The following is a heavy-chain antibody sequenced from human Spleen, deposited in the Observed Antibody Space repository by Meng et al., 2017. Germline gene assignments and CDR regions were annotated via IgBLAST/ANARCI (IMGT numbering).Heavy chain of an antibody. D-gene: IGHD6-19*01. CDR2: IWYDGSNE. J-gene: IGHJ4*02. Sequence: GESLKISCAASGFTFSNFEMNWVRQAPGKGLEWVGLIWYDGSNEEYGDSVKGRFTISRDTSKNTLYLQMNSLRDDDTAVYYCARQYSSGWNDYWGQGTLVTVSS. CDR1: GFTFSNFE. V-gene: IGHV3-33*08. CDR3: ARQYSSGWNDY.